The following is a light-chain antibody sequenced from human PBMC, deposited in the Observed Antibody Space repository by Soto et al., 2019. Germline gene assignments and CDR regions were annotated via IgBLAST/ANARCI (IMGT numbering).Light chain of an antibody. CDR3: QQSYSTRWT. CDR2: AAS. J-gene: IGKJ1*01. CDR1: QSMSSY. V-gene: IGKV1-39*01. Sequence: DIQMTQSPSSLSASVGDIVTITCRASQSMSSYLNWYQQKPGKAPKLLIYAASSLQSGVPSRFSGSGSGTDFTLTISSLQPEDFATYYCQQSYSTRWTFGQGTKVEIK.